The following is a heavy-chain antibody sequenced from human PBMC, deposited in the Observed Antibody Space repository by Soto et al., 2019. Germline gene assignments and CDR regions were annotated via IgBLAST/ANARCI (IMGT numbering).Heavy chain of an antibody. D-gene: IGHD2-2*01. CDR2: IYYSGST. CDR3: ACMKVVPAATWFDP. Sequence: PSETLSLTCTVSGGSISSGGYYWSWIRQHPGKGLEWIGYIYYSGSTYYNPSLKSRVTISVDTSKNQFSLKLSSVTAADTAVYYCACMKVVPAATWFDPWGQGTLVTVSS. V-gene: IGHV4-31*03. CDR1: GGSISSGGYY. J-gene: IGHJ5*02.